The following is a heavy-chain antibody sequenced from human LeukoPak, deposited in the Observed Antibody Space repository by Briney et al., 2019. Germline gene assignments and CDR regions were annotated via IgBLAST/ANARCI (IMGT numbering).Heavy chain of an antibody. Sequence: SETLSLTRALYGGSFSGYYWSWIPEPPGKGLGWSGEINHSVSTNYTPSPKSRGTISVDTSKHQFSLTLSSVTAAHTPLYYCARHRKAPNSESTYYYDSSGYYFFDYWGQGTLVTVSS. CDR3: ARHRKAPNSESTYYYDSSGYYFFDY. D-gene: IGHD3-22*01. J-gene: IGHJ4*02. CDR1: GGSFSGYY. CDR2: INHSVST. V-gene: IGHV4-34*01.